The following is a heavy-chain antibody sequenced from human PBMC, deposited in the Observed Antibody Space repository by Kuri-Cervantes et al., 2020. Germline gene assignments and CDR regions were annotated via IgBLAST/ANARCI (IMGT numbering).Heavy chain of an antibody. J-gene: IGHJ3*02. D-gene: IGHD1-14*01. Sequence: SVKVSCKASGGTFSSYAISWVRQAPGQGLEWMGGIIPIFGTAIYAQKFQGRVTMTEDTSTDTAYMELSSLRSEDTAVYYCASGEPAAFDIWGQGTMVTVSS. CDR1: GGTFSSYA. CDR2: IIPIFGTA. V-gene: IGHV1-69*06. CDR3: ASGEPAAFDI.